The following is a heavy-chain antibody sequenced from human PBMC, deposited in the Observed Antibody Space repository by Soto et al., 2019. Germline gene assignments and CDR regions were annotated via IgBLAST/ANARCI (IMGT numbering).Heavy chain of an antibody. CDR2: INRSGST. V-gene: IGHV4-34*01. CDR1: GVSFSGFH. D-gene: IGHD5-12*01. CDR3: AGAEGWLRHFGY. Sequence: PSETLSLTCAVYGVSFSGFHWSWIRQPPGKGLEWIGEINRSGSTNYNPSLKSRVTISLDTSKSQFSLRLTSVTAADTAVYYCAGAEGWLRHFGYWGQGTPVTVSS. J-gene: IGHJ4*02.